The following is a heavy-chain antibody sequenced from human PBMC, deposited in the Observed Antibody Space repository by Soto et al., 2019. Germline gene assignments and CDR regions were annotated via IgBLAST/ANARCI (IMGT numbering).Heavy chain of an antibody. D-gene: IGHD5-12*01. CDR3: ARGGGRVATPWFDP. Sequence: EVQLVESGGGLVQPGGSLRLSCAASGFTFSSYDMHWVRQATGKGLEWVSAIGTAGDTYHPGSVKGRFTISRENAKNSLYLQMNSLRAGDTAVYYCARGGGRVATPWFDPWGQGTLVTVSS. CDR1: GFTFSSYD. V-gene: IGHV3-13*04. J-gene: IGHJ5*02. CDR2: IGTAGDT.